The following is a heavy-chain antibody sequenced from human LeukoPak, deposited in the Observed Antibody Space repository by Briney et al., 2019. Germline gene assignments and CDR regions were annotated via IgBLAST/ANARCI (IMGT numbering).Heavy chain of an antibody. D-gene: IGHD1-26*01. J-gene: IGHJ3*02. Sequence: SETLSLTCTVSGGSISSGSYYWSWIRQPAGKGLEWIGRIYTSGSTNYNPSLKSRVTISVDTSKNQFSLKLSSVAAADTAVYYCARAWELLSGDAFDIWGQGTMVTVSS. CDR2: IYTSGST. CDR3: ARAWELLSGDAFDI. CDR1: GGSISSGSYY. V-gene: IGHV4-61*02.